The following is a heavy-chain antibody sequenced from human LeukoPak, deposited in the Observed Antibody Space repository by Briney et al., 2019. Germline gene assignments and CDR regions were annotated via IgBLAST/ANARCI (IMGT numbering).Heavy chain of an antibody. CDR1: GFTFSSYA. CDR3: AKDLPPFIVVVPAAMEGWFDP. D-gene: IGHD2-2*01. V-gene: IGHV3-23*01. J-gene: IGHJ5*02. CDR2: ISGSGVST. Sequence: GGSLRLSCAASGFTFSSYAMSWVRQAPGKGLEWVSAISGSGVSTYYADSVKGRFTISRDNSKNTLYLQMNSLRAEDTAVYYCAKDLPPFIVVVPAAMEGWFDPWGQGTLVTVSS.